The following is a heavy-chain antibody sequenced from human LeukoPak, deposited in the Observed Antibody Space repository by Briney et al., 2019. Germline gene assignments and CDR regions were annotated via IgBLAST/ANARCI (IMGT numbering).Heavy chain of an antibody. J-gene: IGHJ4*02. Sequence: PGGSLRLSCAASGFTFSSYAMHWVRQAPGKGLEWVAVISYDGSNKYYADSVKGRFTISRDNSKNTLYLQMNSLRAEDTAVYYCARAGFYYDSSGYYFGYWGQGTLVTVSS. CDR1: GFTFSSYA. CDR2: ISYDGSNK. CDR3: ARAGFYYDSSGYYFGY. D-gene: IGHD3-22*01. V-gene: IGHV3-30-3*01.